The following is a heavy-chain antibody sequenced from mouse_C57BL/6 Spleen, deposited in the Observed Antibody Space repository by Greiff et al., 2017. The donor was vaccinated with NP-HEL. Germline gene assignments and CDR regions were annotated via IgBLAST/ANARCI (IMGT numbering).Heavy chain of an antibody. CDR1: GYSFTDYN. D-gene: IGHD1-1*01. CDR3: ARWGLYYGSLYAMDY. J-gene: IGHJ4*01. CDR2: INPNYGTT. Sequence: VQLKESGPELVKPGASVKISCKASGYSFTDYNMNWVKQSNGKSLEWIGVINPNYGTTSYNQKFKGKATLTADQSSSTAYMQLNSLTSEDSAVYYCARWGLYYGSLYAMDYWGQGTSVTVSS. V-gene: IGHV1-39*01.